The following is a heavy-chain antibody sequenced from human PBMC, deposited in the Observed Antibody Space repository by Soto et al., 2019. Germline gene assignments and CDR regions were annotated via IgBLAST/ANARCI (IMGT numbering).Heavy chain of an antibody. Sequence: PSETLSLTCAVYGGSFSGYSWTWIRQPPGTGLEWIGEINHTGSTNYNPSLKSRVTISVDTSKNQFSLKLTSVTAADTAVYYCARHFSVDHFDYWGQGALVTASS. CDR3: ARHFSVDHFDY. D-gene: IGHD3-9*01. V-gene: IGHV4-34*01. CDR1: GGSFSGYS. CDR2: INHTGST. J-gene: IGHJ4*02.